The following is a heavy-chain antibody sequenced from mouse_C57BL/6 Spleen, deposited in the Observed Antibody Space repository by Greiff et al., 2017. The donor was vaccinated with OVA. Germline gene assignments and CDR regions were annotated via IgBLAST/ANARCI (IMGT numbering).Heavy chain of an antibody. D-gene: IGHD1-1*01. CDR3: ARDGGSSYYAMDY. CDR1: GYSITSGYY. CDR2: ISYDGSN. V-gene: IGHV3-6*01. Sequence: LVESGPGLVKPSQSLSLTCSVTGYSITSGYYWNWIRQFPGNKLEWMGYISYDGSNNYNPSLKNRISITRDTSKNQFFLKLNSVTTEDTATYYCARDGGSSYYAMDYWGQGTSVTVSS. J-gene: IGHJ4*01.